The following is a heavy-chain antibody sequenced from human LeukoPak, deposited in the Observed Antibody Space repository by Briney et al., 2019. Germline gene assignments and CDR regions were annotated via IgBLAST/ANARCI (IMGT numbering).Heavy chain of an antibody. CDR2: INPSGGST. CDR3: ARMENTQYYFDY. CDR1: GYTFTSYY. Sequence: ASVKASCKASGYTFTSYYMHWVRQAPGQGLEWMGIINPSGGSTSYAQKFQGRVTMTRDTSTSTVYMELSSLRSEDTAVYYCARMENTQYYFDYWGQGTLVTVSS. J-gene: IGHJ4*02. V-gene: IGHV1-46*01. D-gene: IGHD1-1*01.